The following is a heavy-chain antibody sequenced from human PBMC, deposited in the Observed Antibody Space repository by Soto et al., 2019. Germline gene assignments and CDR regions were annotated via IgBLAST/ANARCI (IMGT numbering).Heavy chain of an antibody. CDR1: GFILSDCA. CDR3: ARDLSWGSNWYYYMDV. J-gene: IGHJ6*03. CDR2: ISSSSSVI. V-gene: IGHV3-48*01. D-gene: IGHD7-27*01. Sequence: VQLVESGGGLVQPGGSLRLSCETSGFILSDCAMNWVRQAPGKGLEWVSYISSSSSVIDYADSVKGRFTVSRDNARNSLYLQMNSLRAEDTAVYYCARDLSWGSNWYYYMDVWGKGTTVTVSS.